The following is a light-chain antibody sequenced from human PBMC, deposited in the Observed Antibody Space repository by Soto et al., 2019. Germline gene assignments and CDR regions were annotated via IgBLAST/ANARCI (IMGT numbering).Light chain of an antibody. CDR1: QDINVY. CDR2: SAS. J-gene: IGKJ2*03. CDR3: QHAYVAPYS. V-gene: IGKV1-39*01. Sequence: DIQMTQSPSSVSASLGATVTITCRASQDINVYLNWYQQKPGEVPKLLIYSASTLYSGVPSRFTGSGSETDFTLTIRSLQPEDYATYYCQHAYVAPYSFGQGTKVDI.